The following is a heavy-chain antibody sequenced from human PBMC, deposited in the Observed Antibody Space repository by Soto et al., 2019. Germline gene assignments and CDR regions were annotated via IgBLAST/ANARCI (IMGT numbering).Heavy chain of an antibody. Sequence: LRLSCAASGFTFSSYGMHWVRQAPGKGLEWVAVISYDGSNKYYADSVKGRFTISRDNSKNTLYLQMNSLRAEDTAVYYCAKVPAYYYDSSGYYDYWGQGTLVTVSS. D-gene: IGHD3-22*01. CDR1: GFTFSSYG. V-gene: IGHV3-30*18. CDR2: ISYDGSNK. CDR3: AKVPAYYYDSSGYYDY. J-gene: IGHJ4*02.